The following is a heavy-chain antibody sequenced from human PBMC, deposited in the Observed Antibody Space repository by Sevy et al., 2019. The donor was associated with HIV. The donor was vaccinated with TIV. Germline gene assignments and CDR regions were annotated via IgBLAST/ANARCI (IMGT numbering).Heavy chain of an antibody. V-gene: IGHV3-53*04. D-gene: IGHD2-8*01. CDR2: IYSGGST. CDR3: ARKGGCTNGVCYTHAFDI. Sequence: GGSLRLSCAASGFTVSSNYMSWVRQAPGKELEWVSVIYSGGSTYYADSVKGRFTISRHNSKNTLYLQMNSLRAEDTAVYYCARKGGCTNGVCYTHAFDIWGQGTMVTVSS. J-gene: IGHJ3*02. CDR1: GFTVSSNY.